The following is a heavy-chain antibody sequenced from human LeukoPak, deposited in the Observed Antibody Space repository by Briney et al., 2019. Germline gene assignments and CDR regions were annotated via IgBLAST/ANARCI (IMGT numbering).Heavy chain of an antibody. Sequence: SETLSLTCAVYGGSFSGYYWSWIRQPPGKGLEWIWEINHSGSTNYNPSLKSRVTISVDTSKNQFSLKLSSVTAADTAVYYCARVAKGAVTGGVTWFDPWGQGTLVTVSS. CDR3: ARVAKGAVTGGVTWFDP. J-gene: IGHJ5*02. D-gene: IGHD3-16*01. V-gene: IGHV4-34*01. CDR2: INHSGST. CDR1: GGSFSGYY.